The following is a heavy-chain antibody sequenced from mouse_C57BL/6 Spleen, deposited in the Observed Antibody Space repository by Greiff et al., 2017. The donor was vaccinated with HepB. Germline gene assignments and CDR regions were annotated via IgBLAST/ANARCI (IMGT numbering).Heavy chain of an antibody. V-gene: IGHV1-64*01. CDR1: GYTFTSYW. D-gene: IGHD4-1*01. CDR2: IHPNSGST. Sequence: QVQLKQPGAELVKPGASVKLSCKASGYTFTSYWMHWVKQRPGQGLEWIGMIHPNSGSTNYNEKLKSKATLTVDKSSSTAYMQLSSLTSEDSAVYYCARSWDYFDYWGQGTTLTVSS. J-gene: IGHJ2*01. CDR3: ARSWDYFDY.